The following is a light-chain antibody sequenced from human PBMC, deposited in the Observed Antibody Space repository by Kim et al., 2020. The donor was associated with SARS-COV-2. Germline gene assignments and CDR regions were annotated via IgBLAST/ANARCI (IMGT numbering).Light chain of an antibody. CDR2: DVT. CDR3: SSYTSSGTWV. V-gene: IGLV2-14*03. J-gene: IGLJ3*02. Sequence: GQSITISCTGTSSDVGGYNYVSWYQQHPGKVPKLMIYDVTERPSGVSNRFSGSKSGNTASLTISGLQAEDEADYYCSSYTSSGTWVFGGGTQLTVL. CDR1: SSDVGGYNY.